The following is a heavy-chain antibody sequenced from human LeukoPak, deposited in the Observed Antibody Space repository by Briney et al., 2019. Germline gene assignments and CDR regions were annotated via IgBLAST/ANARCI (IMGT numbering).Heavy chain of an antibody. J-gene: IGHJ4*02. Sequence: GGSLRLSCAASGFTFDDYMMHWVRQAPGKGLEWVALISWDGNSVYYADSVKGRFTISRDNGKNSLYLQMLNLRTEDTAFYYCAKDVATVGIVDFWGQGTLVTVSS. D-gene: IGHD2-21*01. CDR1: GFTFDDYM. CDR3: AKDVATVGIVDF. V-gene: IGHV3-43*01. CDR2: ISWDGNSV.